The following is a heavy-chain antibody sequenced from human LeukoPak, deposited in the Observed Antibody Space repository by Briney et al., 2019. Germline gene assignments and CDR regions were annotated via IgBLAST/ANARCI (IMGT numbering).Heavy chain of an antibody. J-gene: IGHJ4*02. CDR1: GFLFSTYT. V-gene: IGHV3-30*18. Sequence: PGGSLRLSCAASGFLFSTYTMHWVRQAPGKGLEWVAVISYDGSNKYYADSVKGRFTISRDNSKNTLYLQMNSLRAEDTAVYYCAKTPAMVYYFDYWGQGTLVTVSS. CDR2: ISYDGSNK. CDR3: AKTPAMVYYFDY. D-gene: IGHD5-18*01.